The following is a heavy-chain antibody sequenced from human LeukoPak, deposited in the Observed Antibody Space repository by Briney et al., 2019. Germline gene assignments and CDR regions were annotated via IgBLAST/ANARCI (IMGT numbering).Heavy chain of an antibody. CDR1: GFTFSSYA. CDR2: ISYDGTTK. J-gene: IGHJ4*02. V-gene: IGHV3-30*04. Sequence: GRSLRLSCAASGFTFSSYAMQWVRQAPSKGLEWVAVISYDGTTKYYADSVKGRFTISRDNSKNTLSLQMNSLRAEDTAVYYCARDSDYFDSSVYNYPDHYFDYWGQGTLVTVSS. D-gene: IGHD3-22*01. CDR3: ARDSDYFDSSVYNYPDHYFDY.